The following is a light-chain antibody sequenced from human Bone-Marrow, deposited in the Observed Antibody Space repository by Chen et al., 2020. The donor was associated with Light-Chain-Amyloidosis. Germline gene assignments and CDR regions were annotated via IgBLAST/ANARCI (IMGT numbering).Light chain of an antibody. CDR1: QSISSY. CDR3: KQSYSTPWT. Sequence: DIQMTQSPSSLSASVGDRVTITCRASQSISSYLNWYQQKPGKAPKLLIYAASSVQSGVPSRFSGSGSGTDFTLNISSLQPEDFATYYCKQSYSTPWTFGQGTKVEIK. V-gene: IGKV1-39*01. J-gene: IGKJ1*01. CDR2: AAS.